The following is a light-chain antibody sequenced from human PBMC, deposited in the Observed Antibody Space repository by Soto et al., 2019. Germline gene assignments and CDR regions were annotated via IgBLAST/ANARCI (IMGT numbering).Light chain of an antibody. Sequence: EIVLTQSPATLSLSPGERATLSCRASQSVSSYLAWYPQKPGQAPRLLIYDASNSATGIPARFSGSGSGTDFTLTISSLEPEDFAVYYCQQRSNWPITFGQGTRLEIK. CDR2: DAS. J-gene: IGKJ5*01. CDR1: QSVSSY. CDR3: QQRSNWPIT. V-gene: IGKV3-11*01.